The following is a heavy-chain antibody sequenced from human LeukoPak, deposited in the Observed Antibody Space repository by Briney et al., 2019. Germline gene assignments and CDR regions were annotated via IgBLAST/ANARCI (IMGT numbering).Heavy chain of an antibody. Sequence: ASVKVSCKASGYTFTSYGISWVRQAPGQWLEWMGWISAYNGNTNYAQKLQGRVTMTTDTSTSTAYMELRSLRSDDTAMYYCARVVVPPVAATIDYWGQGTLVTVSS. D-gene: IGHD6-19*01. CDR1: GYTFTSYG. CDR2: ISAYNGNT. V-gene: IGHV1-18*01. CDR3: ARVVVPPVAATIDY. J-gene: IGHJ4*02.